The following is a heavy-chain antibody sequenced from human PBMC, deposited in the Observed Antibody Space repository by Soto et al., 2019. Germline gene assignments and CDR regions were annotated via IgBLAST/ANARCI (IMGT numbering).Heavy chain of an antibody. D-gene: IGHD4-17*01. J-gene: IGHJ4*02. Sequence: QVQLQESGPGLVKPSETLSLTCTVSGGSISSYYWSWIRQPPGKGLEWIGYIYYSGSTNYNPSLKSRVTISVDTSKNQFSLKLSSVTAADTAVYYYASSSGGYGDYLDWGQGTLVTVSS. CDR2: IYYSGST. V-gene: IGHV4-59*08. CDR3: ASSSGGYGDYLD. CDR1: GGSISSYY.